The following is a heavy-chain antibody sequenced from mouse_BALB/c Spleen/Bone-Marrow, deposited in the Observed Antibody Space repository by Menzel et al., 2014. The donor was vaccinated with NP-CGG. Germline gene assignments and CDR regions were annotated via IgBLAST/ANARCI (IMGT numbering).Heavy chain of an antibody. V-gene: IGHV7-3*02. CDR2: IRNKANGYTT. D-gene: IGHD2-3*01. CDR3: ARDEGLLRFAY. CDR1: GFTFTDYY. Sequence: EAQGVESGGGLVPPGGSLRLSCATSGFTFTDYYMSWVRQPPGKALEWLGFIRNKANGYTTEYSASVKGRFTISRDSSQSILYLQMNTLRAEDSATYYCARDEGLLRFAYWVQGTLVTVSS. J-gene: IGHJ3*01.